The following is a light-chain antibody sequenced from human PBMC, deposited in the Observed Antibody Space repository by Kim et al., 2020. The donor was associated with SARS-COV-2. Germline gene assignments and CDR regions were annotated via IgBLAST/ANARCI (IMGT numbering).Light chain of an antibody. CDR3: QQYNNWPPWT. V-gene: IGKV3-15*01. J-gene: IGKJ1*01. CDR1: QSVSSN. Sequence: SPGERATLSCRASQSVSSNLAWYQQKPGQAPRLLIYGASTRATGIPARFSGSGSGTEFTLTISGLQSEDFAVYYCQQYNNWPPWTFGQGTKVDIK. CDR2: GAS.